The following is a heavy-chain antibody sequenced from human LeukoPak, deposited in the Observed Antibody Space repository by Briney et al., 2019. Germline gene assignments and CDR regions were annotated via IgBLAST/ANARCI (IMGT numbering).Heavy chain of an antibody. Sequence: PSETLSLTCTVSGGSVSSGSDYWSWIRQPPGKGLEWIGYIYYIGSTNYNPSLKSRVTISVDTSKNQFSLKLSSVTAADTAVYYCVRAPSGGDCFDFRGQGTLVTVSS. CDR1: GGSVSSGSDY. J-gene: IGHJ4*02. D-gene: IGHD2-8*02. CDR2: IYYIGST. V-gene: IGHV4-61*01. CDR3: VRAPSGGDCFDF.